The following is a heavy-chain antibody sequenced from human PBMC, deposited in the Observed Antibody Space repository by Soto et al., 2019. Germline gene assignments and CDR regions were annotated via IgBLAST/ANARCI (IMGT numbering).Heavy chain of an antibody. CDR1: GGSFGKST. D-gene: IGHD3-3*01. Sequence: SVKVSCKASGGSFGKSTINWVRQTPGQGLEWLGGFIPVYRTLNYAQKFQGRVTITADESTGTAYMTLSSLASDATAVYYCATGVIWIGYFTVDSWGQGTRVTVSS. CDR2: FIPVYRTL. V-gene: IGHV1-69*13. CDR3: ATGVIWIGYFTVDS. J-gene: IGHJ4*02.